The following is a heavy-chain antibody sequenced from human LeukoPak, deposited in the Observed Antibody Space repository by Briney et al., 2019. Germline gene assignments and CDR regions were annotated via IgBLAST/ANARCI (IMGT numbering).Heavy chain of an antibody. V-gene: IGHV4-34*01. J-gene: IGHJ4*02. Sequence: MTSETLSLTCAVYGGSFSGYYWSWIRQPPGKGLEWIGEINHSGSTNYNPSLKSRVTISVDKSKNQFSLKVSSVTAADTAVYYCARGAPNTVTPIVFDYWGQGTLVTVSS. CDR3: ARGAPNTVTPIVFDY. D-gene: IGHD4-17*01. CDR2: INHSGST. CDR1: GGSFSGYY.